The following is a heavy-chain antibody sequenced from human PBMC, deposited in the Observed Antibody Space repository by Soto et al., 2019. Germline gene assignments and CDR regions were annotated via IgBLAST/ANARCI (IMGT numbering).Heavy chain of an antibody. CDR3: ARGEATTDHFDY. J-gene: IGHJ4*02. D-gene: IGHD4-17*01. CDR1: GGSISSGDYY. CDR2: IYYSGST. V-gene: IGHV4-30-4*01. Sequence: ASETLSLTCTVSGGSISSGDYYWSWIRQPPGKGLEWIGYIYYSGSTYYNPSLKSRVTISVDTSKNQFSLKLSSVTAADTAVYYCARGEATTDHFDYWGQGTLVTVSS.